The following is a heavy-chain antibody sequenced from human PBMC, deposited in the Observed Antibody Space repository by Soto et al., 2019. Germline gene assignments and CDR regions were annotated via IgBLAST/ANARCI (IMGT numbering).Heavy chain of an antibody. CDR1: GFSIRDYW. V-gene: IGHV3-74*01. CDR3: ARHRSYAMDV. CDR2: INGDASIT. Sequence: PWGSLRLSCEASGFSIRDYWMHWVRQAPGEGLVWVSCINGDASITTYADSVKGRFTISRDDAKNTVYLQMTSLRAEDTAVYFCARHRSYAMDVWGQGTRVTVSS. J-gene: IGHJ6*02.